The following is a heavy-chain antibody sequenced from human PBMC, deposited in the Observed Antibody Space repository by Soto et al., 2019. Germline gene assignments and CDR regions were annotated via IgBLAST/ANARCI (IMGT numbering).Heavy chain of an antibody. CDR3: ERCIQGDYYSGMDV. CDR2: INADYGNT. D-gene: IGHD5-18*01. V-gene: IGHV1-18*01. J-gene: IGHJ6*02. Sequence: QAQLVQSGAEVKKPGASVKVSCKASGYTFYSHSISWVRQAPGQGLEWMGRINADYGNTWYAQKLRGRVTMTTDTSTTTVYMELTNLRSDDTAVYYCERCIQGDYYSGMDVWGQGTTVTVSS. CDR1: GYTFYSHS.